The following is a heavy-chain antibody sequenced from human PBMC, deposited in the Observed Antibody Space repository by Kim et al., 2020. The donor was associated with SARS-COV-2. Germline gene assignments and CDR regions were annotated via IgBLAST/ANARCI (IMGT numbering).Heavy chain of an antibody. D-gene: IGHD6-6*01. J-gene: IGHJ4*02. CDR3: AKGRAYSSSSVVDY. V-gene: IGHV3-30*18. Sequence: GGSLRLSCAASGFTFSSYGMHWVRQAPGKGLEWVAVISYDGSNKYYADSVKGRFTISRDNSKNTLYLQMNSLRAEDTAVYYCAKGRAYSSSSVVDYWGQG. CDR2: ISYDGSNK. CDR1: GFTFSSYG.